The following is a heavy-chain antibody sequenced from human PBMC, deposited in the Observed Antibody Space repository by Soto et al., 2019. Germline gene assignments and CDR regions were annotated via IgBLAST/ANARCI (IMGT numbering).Heavy chain of an antibody. V-gene: IGHV1-8*01. CDR3: ARGHYDXLTGYHPGYYYYYGMDV. CDR1: GYTFTSYD. D-gene: IGHD3-9*01. Sequence: GASVKVSCKASGYTFTSYDINWVRQATGQGLEWMGWMNPNSGNTGYAQKFQGRVTMTRNTSISTAYMELSSLRSEDTAVYYCARGHYDXLTGYHPGYYYYYGMDVWGQGTTVTVSS. J-gene: IGHJ6*02. CDR2: MNPNSGNT.